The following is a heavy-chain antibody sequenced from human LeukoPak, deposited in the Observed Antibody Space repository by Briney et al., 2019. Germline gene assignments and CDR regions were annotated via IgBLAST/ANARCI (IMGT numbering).Heavy chain of an antibody. CDR3: ARGGSYSPAQIYGMDV. V-gene: IGHV3-74*01. J-gene: IGHJ6*04. CDR1: GFTFSSYW. D-gene: IGHD2-15*01. Sequence: GWSLRLSCAASGFTFSSYWMHWVRQAPGKGLVWVSRINSDGSSTSYADSVKGRFTISRDNAKNTLYLQMNSLRAEDTAVYYCARGGSYSPAQIYGMDVWGKGTTVTVSS. CDR2: INSDGSST.